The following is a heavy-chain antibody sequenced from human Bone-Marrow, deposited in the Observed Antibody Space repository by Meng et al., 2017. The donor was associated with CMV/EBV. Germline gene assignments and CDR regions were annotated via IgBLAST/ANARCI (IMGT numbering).Heavy chain of an antibody. CDR3: VRGANGAYGDY. J-gene: IGHJ4*02. Sequence: GESLKISCAASGFTFSSYWMHWVRQAPGKGLVWVSRINSDGSSTSYADSVKGRFTISRDNAKNTLYLQMNSLRAEDTAVYYCVRGANGAYGDYWGQGTLVTVSS. V-gene: IGHV3-74*01. D-gene: IGHD4-17*01. CDR1: GFTFSSYW. CDR2: INSDGSST.